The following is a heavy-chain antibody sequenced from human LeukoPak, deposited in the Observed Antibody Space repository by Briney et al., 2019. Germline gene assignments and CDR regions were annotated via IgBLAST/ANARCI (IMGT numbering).Heavy chain of an antibody. CDR2: FDPEDGET. J-gene: IGHJ4*02. Sequence: GASVKVSCKVSGYTLTELSMHWVRQAPGKGLEWMGGFDPEDGETIYAQKFQGRVTMTEDTSTDTAYMELSSLRSEGTAVYYCATAGANGYSSSWGDYWGQGTLVTVSS. D-gene: IGHD6-13*01. CDR1: GYTLTELS. V-gene: IGHV1-24*01. CDR3: ATAGANGYSSSWGDY.